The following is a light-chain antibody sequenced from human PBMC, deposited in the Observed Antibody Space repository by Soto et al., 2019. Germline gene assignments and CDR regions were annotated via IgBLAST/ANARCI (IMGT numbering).Light chain of an antibody. Sequence: DIVMTQSPLSLPVTPGEPASISCRSSQSLLHSNGYNYLDWYLQKPGQSPQLLIYLGSNRSSGVPDRFSGSGSGTDFTLKISRVEAEDVGVYYCQHYNSYSEAFCQGTKV. CDR1: QSLLHSNGYNY. J-gene: IGKJ1*01. V-gene: IGKV2-28*01. CDR3: QHYNSYSEA. CDR2: LGS.